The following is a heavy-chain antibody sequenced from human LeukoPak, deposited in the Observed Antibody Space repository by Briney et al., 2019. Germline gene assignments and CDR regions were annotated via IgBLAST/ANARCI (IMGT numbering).Heavy chain of an antibody. CDR2: IYPGDSDT. V-gene: IGHV5-51*01. J-gene: IGHJ6*02. CDR3: ARAPYGDYEYYYYGMVV. CDR1: GYSFTSYW. Sequence: GESLKISCKGSGYSFTSYWIGWVRQMPGKGLEWMGIIYPGDSDTRYSPSFQGQVTISADKSISTAYLQWSSLKASDTAMYYCARAPYGDYEYYYYGMVVWGQGTTVTVSS. D-gene: IGHD4-17*01.